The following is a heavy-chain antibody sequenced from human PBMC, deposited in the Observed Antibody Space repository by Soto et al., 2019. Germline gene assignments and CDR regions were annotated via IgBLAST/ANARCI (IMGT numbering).Heavy chain of an antibody. J-gene: IGHJ4*02. CDR1: GGSISNYY. V-gene: IGHV4-59*01. CDR3: ARLALGATTSYFDY. Sequence: SETLSLTCTVSGGSISNYYWSWIRQPPGKGLEWIGYIYYSGSTNYNPSLKSRVTISVDTSKNQFSLKLSSVTAADTAVYYCARLALGATTSYFDYWGQGTLVTVSS. CDR2: IYYSGST. D-gene: IGHD1-26*01.